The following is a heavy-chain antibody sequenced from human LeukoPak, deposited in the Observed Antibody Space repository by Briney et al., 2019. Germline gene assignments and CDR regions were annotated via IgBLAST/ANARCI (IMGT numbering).Heavy chain of an antibody. CDR3: ARDINTRVTPISYVFDL. V-gene: IGHV1-46*01. D-gene: IGHD4-23*01. J-gene: IGHJ3*01. CDR1: ENTFTNYY. Sequence: ASVKVSCKASENTFTNYYMHWVRQAPGQGLEWLGLINPNAGRTAYAQNFQGRVTMTRDTSTTTLYLELSSLRSDDTAGYYCARDINTRVTPISYVFDLGAQGTMVTVSS. CDR2: INPNAGRT.